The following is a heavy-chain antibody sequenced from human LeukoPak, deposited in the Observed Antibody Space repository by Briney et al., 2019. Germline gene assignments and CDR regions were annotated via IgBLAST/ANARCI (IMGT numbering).Heavy chain of an antibody. CDR3: AKALGGYSGSFDAFDV. J-gene: IGHJ3*01. D-gene: IGHD1-26*01. CDR1: GFTVSSNY. CDR2: IGGGGAYT. Sequence: GGSLRLSCAASGFTVSSNYISWVRQAPGKGLEWVSAIGGGGAYTYYAASVQGRFTISRENSKNTLFLQMNSLRADDTAVYYCAKALGGYSGSFDAFDVWGQGTIVTVSS. V-gene: IGHV3-23*01.